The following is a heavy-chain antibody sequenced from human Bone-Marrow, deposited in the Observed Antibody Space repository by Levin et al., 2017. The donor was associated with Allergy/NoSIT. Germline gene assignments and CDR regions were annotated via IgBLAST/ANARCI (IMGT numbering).Heavy chain of an antibody. Sequence: PGGSLRLSCVASGFTFSKFEMDWVRQAPGKGLEWVSYISSSGSTMSYADSVKGRFTISRDNTNNSVYLQMSNVRAEDTAIYYCARGTYYDFWTHSYGMDVWGQGTTVTVSS. J-gene: IGHJ6*02. CDR1: GFTFSKFE. V-gene: IGHV3-48*03. CDR2: ISSSGSTM. D-gene: IGHD3-3*01. CDR3: ARGTYYDFWTHSYGMDV.